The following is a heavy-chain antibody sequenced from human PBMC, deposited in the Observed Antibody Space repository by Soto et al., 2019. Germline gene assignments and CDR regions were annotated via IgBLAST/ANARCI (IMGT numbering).Heavy chain of an antibody. J-gene: IGHJ4*02. CDR3: ARELSGSYPGTFDY. CDR1: GYRFTSYG. Sequence: VASVKVSCKASGYRFTSYGMRWVRQAPGQGLEWMGRISAYNGNTNYAQKLQGRVTMTTDTSTSTAYMELRSLRSDDTAVYYCARELSGSYPGTFDYWGQGTLVTVSS. V-gene: IGHV1-18*01. D-gene: IGHD1-26*01. CDR2: ISAYNGNT.